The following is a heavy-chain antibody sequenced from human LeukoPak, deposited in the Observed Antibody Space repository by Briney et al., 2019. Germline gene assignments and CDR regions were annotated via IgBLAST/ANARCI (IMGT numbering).Heavy chain of an antibody. D-gene: IGHD3-10*01. CDR2: IYYSGST. CDR3: ARAVEGWYYYGSGSYYNAPYGMDV. J-gene: IGHJ6*02. V-gene: IGHV4-39*07. CDR1: GGSISSSSYY. Sequence: SETLSLTCTVSGGSISSSSYYWGWIRQPPGKGLEWIGSIYYSGSTYYNPSLKSRVTISVDTSKNQFSLKLSSVTAADTAVYYCARAVEGWYYYGSGSYYNAPYGMDVWGQGTTVTVSS.